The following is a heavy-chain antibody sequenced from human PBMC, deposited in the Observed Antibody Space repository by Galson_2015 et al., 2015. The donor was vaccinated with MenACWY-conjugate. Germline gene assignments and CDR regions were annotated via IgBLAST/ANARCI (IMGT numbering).Heavy chain of an antibody. Sequence: LTCAVSGGSISSSNWWSWVRQPPGKGLEWIGEIYHSGSTNYNPSLKSRVTISVDKSKNQFSLKLSSVTAADTAVYYCARDRHNPPYYYYGMDVWGQGTTVTVSS. CDR2: IYHSGST. D-gene: IGHD1-14*01. J-gene: IGHJ6*02. V-gene: IGHV4-4*02. CDR1: GGSISSSNW. CDR3: ARDRHNPPYYYYGMDV.